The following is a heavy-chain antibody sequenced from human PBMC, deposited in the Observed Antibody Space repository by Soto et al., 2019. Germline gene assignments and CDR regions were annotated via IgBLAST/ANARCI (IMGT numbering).Heavy chain of an antibody. V-gene: IGHV4-61*01. Sequence: QVQLQESGPGLVRPSETLSLTCTVSGGSVRSGRYYWGWIRQPPGKGLEWIGYVYYSGSTNYNPSLKSRATISIDTFNDQFSLKLTSVTAADTAVYYCVRATGMEPHYYYGMDVWGQGTTVTFSS. D-gene: IGHD1-1*01. J-gene: IGHJ6*02. CDR1: GGSVRSGRYY. CDR2: VYYSGST. CDR3: VRATGMEPHYYYGMDV.